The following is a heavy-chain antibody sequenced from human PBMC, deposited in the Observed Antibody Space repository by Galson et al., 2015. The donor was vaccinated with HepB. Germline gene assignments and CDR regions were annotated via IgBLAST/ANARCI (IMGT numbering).Heavy chain of an antibody. Sequence: SVKVSCKASGGTFSSYTISWVRQAPGQGLGWMGRIIPILGIANYAQKFQGRVTITADKSTSTAYMELSSLRSEDTAVYYCAREKYTGDSSGYYLIDYWGQGTLVTVSS. CDR3: AREKYTGDSSGYYLIDY. CDR1: GGTFSSYT. J-gene: IGHJ4*02. D-gene: IGHD3-22*01. CDR2: IIPILGIA. V-gene: IGHV1-69*04.